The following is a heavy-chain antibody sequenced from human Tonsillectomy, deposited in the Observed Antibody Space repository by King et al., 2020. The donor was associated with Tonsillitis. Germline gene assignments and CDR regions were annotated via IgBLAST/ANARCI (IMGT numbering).Heavy chain of an antibody. CDR2: IFSNDEK. Sequence: VTLKESGPVLVKPTETLTLTCTVSGFSLSNARMGVSWIRQPPGKALEWLAHIFSNDEKSYSTSLKSRLTISKDTSKSQVVLTMTNMDPVDTATYYCAQLIPPPGYSSGWYFFGLGSIPYYYGMDVWGQGTTVTVSS. CDR3: AQLIPPPGYSSGWYFFGLGSIPYYYGMDV. CDR1: GFSLSNARMG. D-gene: IGHD6-19*01. J-gene: IGHJ6*02. V-gene: IGHV2-26*01.